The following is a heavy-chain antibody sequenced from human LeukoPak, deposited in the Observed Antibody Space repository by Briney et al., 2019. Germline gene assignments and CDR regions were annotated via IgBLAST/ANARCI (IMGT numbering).Heavy chain of an antibody. CDR3: ARDGPGDAFDI. CDR1: GGTFSSYT. D-gene: IGHD3-10*01. CDR2: IIPILGIA. J-gene: IGHJ3*02. Sequence: SVKVSCKASGGTFSSYTISWVRQAPGQGLEWMGRIIPILGIANYAQKFQGRVTITADESTSTAYMELSSLRSEDTAVYYCARDGPGDAFDIWGQGTMVTVSS. V-gene: IGHV1-69*04.